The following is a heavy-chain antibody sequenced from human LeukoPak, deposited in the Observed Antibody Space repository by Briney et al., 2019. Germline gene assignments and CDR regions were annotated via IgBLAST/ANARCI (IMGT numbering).Heavy chain of an antibody. CDR1: GGSISSYY. Sequence: SETLSLTCTVSGGSISSYYWSWIRQPPGKGLEWIGYIYYSGTTNYNPSLQSRLTMSVDTSKNQFSLKLSSVTAADTAVYYCASLRTSSWYYDYWGQGTLVTVSS. V-gene: IGHV4-59*01. CDR3: ASLRTSSWYYDY. D-gene: IGHD6-13*01. CDR2: IYYSGTT. J-gene: IGHJ4*02.